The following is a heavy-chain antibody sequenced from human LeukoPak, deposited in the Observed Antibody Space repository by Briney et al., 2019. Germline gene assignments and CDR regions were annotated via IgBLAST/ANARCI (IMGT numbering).Heavy chain of an antibody. Sequence: PSETLSLTCTVSGGSISSSSYYWGWIRQPPGKGLEWIANIYYSGSTYYNPSLKSRVIISLDTSKNQFSLKLSSVTAADTAVYYCTRGVYYDTSDNWFDPWGQGTLVTVSS. D-gene: IGHD3-22*01. J-gene: IGHJ5*02. V-gene: IGHV4-39*07. CDR1: GGSISSSSYY. CDR2: IYYSGST. CDR3: TRGVYYDTSDNWFDP.